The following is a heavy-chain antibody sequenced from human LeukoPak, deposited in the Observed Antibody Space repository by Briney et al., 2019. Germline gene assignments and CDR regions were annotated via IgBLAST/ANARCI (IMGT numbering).Heavy chain of an antibody. CDR3: VHEQRGLLGN. CDR2: ISSSSSYI. J-gene: IGHJ4*02. CDR1: GFTFSSYS. Sequence: PGGSLRLSCAASGFTFSSYSMNWVRQAPGKGLEWVSSISSSSSYIYYADSVKGRFTISRDNSKNTLSLQMSSLRTEDTAVYYCVHEQRGLLGNWGQGTLVTVSS. V-gene: IGHV3-21*01.